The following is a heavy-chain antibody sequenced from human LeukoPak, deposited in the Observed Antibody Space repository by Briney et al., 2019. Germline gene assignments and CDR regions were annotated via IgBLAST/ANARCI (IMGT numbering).Heavy chain of an antibody. V-gene: IGHV4-39*01. CDR3: ARWTLRFGELLSFDS. CDR1: GGSISSSSYY. CDR2: IYYSGST. J-gene: IGHJ4*02. Sequence: SETLSLTCTVSGGSISSSSYYWGWIRQPPGKGLEWIGSIYYSGSTYYNPSLKSRVTISVDTAKNQFSLKLSSVTAADTAVYYCARWTLRFGELLSFDSWGQGTLVTVSS. D-gene: IGHD3-10*01.